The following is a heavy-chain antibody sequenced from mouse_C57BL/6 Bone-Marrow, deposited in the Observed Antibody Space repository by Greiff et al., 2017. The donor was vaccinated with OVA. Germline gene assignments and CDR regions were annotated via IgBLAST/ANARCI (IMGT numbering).Heavy chain of an antibody. D-gene: IGHD1-1*01. Sequence: EVQGVESGPELVKPGASVKISCKASGYSFTGYYMNWVKQSPEKSLEWIGEINPSTGGTTYNQKFKAKATLTVDKSSSTAYMQLKSLTSEDSAVYYCARDPYYGSSARDYWGQGTSVTVSS. CDR2: INPSTGGT. CDR3: ARDPYYGSSARDY. J-gene: IGHJ4*01. V-gene: IGHV1-42*01. CDR1: GYSFTGYY.